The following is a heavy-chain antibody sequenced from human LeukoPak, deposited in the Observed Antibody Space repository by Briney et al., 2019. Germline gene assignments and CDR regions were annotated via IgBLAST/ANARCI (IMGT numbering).Heavy chain of an antibody. V-gene: IGHV1-18*01. Sequence: PGASVKVSCKASGYTLNKFGMSWVRQAPGQGLEWLGWINTYNGNTKLGEKFQGRVTMTTDTSTSIVYMELTSLRTDDTAVYFCGRDTPQHLKRFDYWGQGTLITVSS. CDR1: GYTLNKFG. CDR2: INTYNGNT. D-gene: IGHD6-13*01. CDR3: GRDTPQHLKRFDY. J-gene: IGHJ4*02.